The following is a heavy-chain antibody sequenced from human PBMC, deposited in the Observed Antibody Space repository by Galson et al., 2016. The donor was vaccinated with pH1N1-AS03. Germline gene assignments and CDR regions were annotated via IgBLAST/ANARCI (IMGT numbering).Heavy chain of an antibody. CDR3: ARAFEEYLLRDYSSVFDS. D-gene: IGHD2/OR15-2a*01. J-gene: IGHJ4*02. V-gene: IGHV1-18*01. CDR2: IKNNSDNT. CDR1: GYTFSNYG. Sequence: SVKVSCKASGYTFSNYGITWVRQAPGQGLQWMGWIKNNSDNTIYGQNFQGRVTLTTDPSTNTAYMELKNLRSDDTGVYYCARAFEEYLLRDYSSVFDSWGQGTLVTVSS.